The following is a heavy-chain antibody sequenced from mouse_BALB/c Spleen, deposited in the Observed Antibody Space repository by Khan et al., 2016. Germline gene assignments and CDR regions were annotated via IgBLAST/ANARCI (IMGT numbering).Heavy chain of an antibody. CDR2: INTYTGEP. D-gene: IGHD2-10*02. Sequence: QFQLVQSGPELKKPGETVKISCKASGYTFTNYGMNWVKQAPGKGLKWMGWINTYTGEPTYTDDFKGRLAFSLETSASTAYLQINNLKNEDMATYFCARFRYGNYWGQGTTLTVSS. V-gene: IGHV9-1*02. CDR1: GYTFTNYG. CDR3: ARFRYGNY. J-gene: IGHJ2*01.